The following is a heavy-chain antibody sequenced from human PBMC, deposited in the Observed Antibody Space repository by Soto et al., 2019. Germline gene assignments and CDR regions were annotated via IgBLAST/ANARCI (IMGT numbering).Heavy chain of an antibody. CDR2: INPNSGGT. Sequence: ASVKVSCKASGYTFTGYYMHWVRQAPGQGLEWMGWINPNSGGTNYAQKFQGWVTMTRDTSISTAYMELSRLRSDDTAVYYCARTAQQWLVSSYGMDVWGQGTTVTVSS. CDR3: ARTAQQWLVSSYGMDV. CDR1: GYTFTGYY. D-gene: IGHD6-19*01. J-gene: IGHJ6*02. V-gene: IGHV1-2*04.